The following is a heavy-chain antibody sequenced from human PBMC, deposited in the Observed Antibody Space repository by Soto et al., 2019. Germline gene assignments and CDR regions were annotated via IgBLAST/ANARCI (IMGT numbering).Heavy chain of an antibody. CDR1: GGSISSYY. V-gene: IGHV4-59*01. J-gene: IGHJ4*02. D-gene: IGHD6-19*01. CDR2: IYYSGST. Sequence: SETLSLTCTVSGGSISSYYWSWIRQPPGKGLEWIGYIYYSGSTNYNPSLKSRVTISVDTSKNQFSLKLSSVTAADTAVYYCAREEGYSSGPFDYWGQGTLVTVS. CDR3: AREEGYSSGPFDY.